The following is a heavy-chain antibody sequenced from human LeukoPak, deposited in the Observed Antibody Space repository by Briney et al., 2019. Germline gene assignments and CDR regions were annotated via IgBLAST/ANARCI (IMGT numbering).Heavy chain of an antibody. V-gene: IGHV1-2*04. CDR1: GYTFTDCY. CDR3: ATGRDYFGSGNNDAFDI. D-gene: IGHD3-10*01. J-gene: IGHJ3*02. CDR2: INPNSGGT. Sequence: ASVKVSCKASGYTFTDCYMHWVRQAPGQGLEWLGWINPNSGGTNYAQKFQGWVTMTRDTSISTAYMELSRLRSDDTAVYYCATGRDYFGSGNNDAFDIWGQGTMVTVSS.